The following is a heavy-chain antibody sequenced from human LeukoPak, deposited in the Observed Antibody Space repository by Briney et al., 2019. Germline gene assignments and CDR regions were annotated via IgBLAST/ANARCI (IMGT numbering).Heavy chain of an antibody. V-gene: IGHV3-72*01. CDR3: GRVLVSGENYGTDY. Sequence: PGGSLRLSCAASGFTFSDHYMDWVRQAPGKGLEWVGRIRNKAYTYTTLYAASVKGRFTISRDDSKNSLYLQMYSLKTDDTAVYFCGRVLVSGENYGTDYWGQGTLVSVSS. D-gene: IGHD2-15*01. J-gene: IGHJ4*02. CDR1: GFTFSDHY. CDR2: IRNKAYTYTT.